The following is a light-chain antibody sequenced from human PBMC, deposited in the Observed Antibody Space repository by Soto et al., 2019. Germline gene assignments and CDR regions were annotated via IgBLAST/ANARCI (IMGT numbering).Light chain of an antibody. CDR1: QSISSC. J-gene: IGKJ1*01. CDR3: QQIYVAPVT. V-gene: IGKV1-39*01. CDR2: AAS. Sequence: DIQMTQSPSSLSASVGDRVTITCRASQSISSCLNWYQQKPGKAPKLLIYAASNLQSGVPSRFSGRESGTDFILTISSLQPEDFATYYCQQIYVAPVTFGQGNKVEIK.